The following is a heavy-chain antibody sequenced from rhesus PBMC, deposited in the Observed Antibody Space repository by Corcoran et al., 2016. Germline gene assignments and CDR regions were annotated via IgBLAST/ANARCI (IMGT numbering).Heavy chain of an antibody. CDR2: FNGNSGST. CDR3: ARYPRDCSSTYCSSGGIDY. V-gene: IGHV4-80*01. D-gene: IGHD2-15*01. CDR1: GGSFSSYW. Sequence: QVQLQESGPGLVKPSETLSLPCAVSGGSFSSYWWSWIRQPPGKGLEWIGEFNGNSGSTNYNPSRKRRGTISKDASKNQFSLKLSSVTAADTAVYYWARYPRDCSSTYCSSGGIDYWGQGVLVTVSS. J-gene: IGHJ4*01.